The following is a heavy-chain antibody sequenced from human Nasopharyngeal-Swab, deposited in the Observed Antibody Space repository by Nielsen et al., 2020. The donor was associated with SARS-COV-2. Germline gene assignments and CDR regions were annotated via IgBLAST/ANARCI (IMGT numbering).Heavy chain of an antibody. J-gene: IGHJ1*01. CDR3: ARDAYCSSTSCYLRAGVGYFQH. V-gene: IGHV3-74*01. CDR1: GFTLSTYW. Sequence: GESLKISCAASGFTLSTYWMHWVRQAPGKGLVWVSRINRDGSSTSYADSVKGRFTISRDNAKNSLYLQMNSLRAEDTAVYYCARDAYCSSTSCYLRAGVGYFQHWGQGTLVTVSS. D-gene: IGHD2-2*01. CDR2: INRDGSST.